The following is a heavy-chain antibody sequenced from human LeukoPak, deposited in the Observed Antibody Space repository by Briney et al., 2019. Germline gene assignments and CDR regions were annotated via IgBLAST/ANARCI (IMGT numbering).Heavy chain of an antibody. CDR2: ISGSGGST. CDR1: GFTFSSYR. Sequence: GGSLRLSCAASGFTFSSYRMNWVRQAPGKGLEWVSAISGSGGSTYYADSVKGRFTISRDNSKNTLYLQMNSLRAEDTAVYYCARRNIAAAALDYWGQGTLVTVSS. J-gene: IGHJ4*02. D-gene: IGHD6-13*01. CDR3: ARRNIAAAALDY. V-gene: IGHV3-23*01.